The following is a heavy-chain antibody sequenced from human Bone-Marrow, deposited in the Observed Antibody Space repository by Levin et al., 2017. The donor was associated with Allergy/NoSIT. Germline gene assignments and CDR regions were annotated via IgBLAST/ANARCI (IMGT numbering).Heavy chain of an antibody. D-gene: IGHD3-9*01. Sequence: PGGSLRLSCAASGFNFSIYGMNWVRQAPGKGLEWVSSISSSSSNIYHADSLKGRFTISRDNAKNSLYLQMKSLRAEDTAVYYCASDRTNGILTDYGMDVWGQGTTVTVSS. CDR1: GFNFSIYG. CDR3: ASDRTNGILTDYGMDV. V-gene: IGHV3-21*04. CDR2: ISSSSSNI. J-gene: IGHJ6*02.